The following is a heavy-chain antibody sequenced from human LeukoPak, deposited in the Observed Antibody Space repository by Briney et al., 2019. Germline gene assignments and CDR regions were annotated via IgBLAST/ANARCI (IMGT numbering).Heavy chain of an antibody. CDR2: MKEDGGEI. Sequence: GSLRLSSAAPGFPFSNYWMSWGRPAPGKGLGWVANMKEDGGEINYVDSVKGRFTISRDNAKNSLYLQMNSLRVDDTAVYYCARDRGYSTFDYWGQGTLVTVSS. CDR3: ARDRGYSTFDY. CDR1: GFPFSNYW. V-gene: IGHV3-7*01. D-gene: IGHD4-23*01. J-gene: IGHJ4*02.